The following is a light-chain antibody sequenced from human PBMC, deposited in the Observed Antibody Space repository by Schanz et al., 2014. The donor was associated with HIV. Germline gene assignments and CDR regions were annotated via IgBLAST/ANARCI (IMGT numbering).Light chain of an antibody. CDR2: NTY. CDR1: TSSIKTNT. J-gene: IGLJ3*02. V-gene: IGLV1-44*01. CDR3: ATWDDSLKNWV. Sequence: QSVLTQPPSASGTPGQRVTISCSGSTSSIKTNTVHWFQQLPGTAPKLLIYNTYHRPSGVPDRFSGSESGTSASLAISGLQSEDEADYYCATWDDSLKNWVFGGGTKLTVL.